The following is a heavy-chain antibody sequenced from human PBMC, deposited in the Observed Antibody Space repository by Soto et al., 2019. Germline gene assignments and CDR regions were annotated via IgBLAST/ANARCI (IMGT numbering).Heavy chain of an antibody. CDR1: GFTFTSSA. J-gene: IGHJ6*02. CDR2: IVVGSGNT. Sequence: SVKVSCKASGFTFTSSAVHWVRQARGQRLEWIGWIVVGSGNTNYAQKFQERVTITRDMSTSTAYMELSSLRSEDTAVYYCAAGYYDILTGSNYGMDVWGQGTTVTVSS. V-gene: IGHV1-58*01. D-gene: IGHD3-9*01. CDR3: AAGYYDILTGSNYGMDV.